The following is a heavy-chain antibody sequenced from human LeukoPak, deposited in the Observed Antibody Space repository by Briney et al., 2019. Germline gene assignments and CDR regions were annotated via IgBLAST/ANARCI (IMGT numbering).Heavy chain of an antibody. CDR3: ARDVPPDAFNI. Sequence: SETLSLTCTVSGGSISSGGYYWSWIRQHPGKGLEWIGYIYYSGSTYYNPSLKSRVTISVDTSKNQFSLKLSSVTAADTAVYYCARDVPPDAFNIWGQGTMVTVSS. D-gene: IGHD2-2*01. J-gene: IGHJ3*02. CDR2: IYYSGST. V-gene: IGHV4-31*03. CDR1: GGSISSGGYY.